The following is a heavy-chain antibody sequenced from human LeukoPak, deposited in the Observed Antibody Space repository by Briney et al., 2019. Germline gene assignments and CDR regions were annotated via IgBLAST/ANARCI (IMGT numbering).Heavy chain of an antibody. V-gene: IGHV1-18*01. CDR2: ISAYNGNT. Sequence: ASVKVSCKASGYTFTNYGISWVRQAPGQGLEWMGWISAYNGNTNYAQKFQGRVTMTTDTYTSTAYMELRSLRSEDTAVYYCASRGYSGYDPFDYWGQETLVTVSS. CDR1: GYTFTNYG. D-gene: IGHD5-12*01. CDR3: ASRGYSGYDPFDY. J-gene: IGHJ4*02.